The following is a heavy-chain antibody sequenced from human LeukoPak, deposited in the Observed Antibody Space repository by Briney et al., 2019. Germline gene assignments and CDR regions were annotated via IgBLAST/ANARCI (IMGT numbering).Heavy chain of an antibody. CDR3: ARSSLAVAGSVFDY. J-gene: IGHJ4*02. D-gene: IGHD6-19*01. Sequence: ASVKVSCKASGYTFTSYGISWVRQAPGQGLEWMGWISTYNGNTHYAQKLQGRVTMTTDTSTSTAYMELRSLRSDNTAVYYCARSSLAVAGSVFDYWGQGTLVTVSS. CDR1: GYTFTSYG. CDR2: ISTYNGNT. V-gene: IGHV1-18*01.